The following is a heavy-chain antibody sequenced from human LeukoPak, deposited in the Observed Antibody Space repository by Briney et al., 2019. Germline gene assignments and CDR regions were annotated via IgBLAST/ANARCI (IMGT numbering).Heavy chain of an antibody. V-gene: IGHV1-2*05. J-gene: IGHJ5*02. Sequence: GASVKVSCKASGYTFTVHYIHWGRQAPGQGLEWLGRISPNSGVANYAQKFQGRVTITRDTSVNTVYMELNGLKSDDTGAYYCAREVGYSTSWYGRFDPWGQGTVVTVSS. CDR3: AREVGYSTSWYGRFDP. CDR2: ISPNSGVA. D-gene: IGHD6-13*01. CDR1: GYTFTVHY.